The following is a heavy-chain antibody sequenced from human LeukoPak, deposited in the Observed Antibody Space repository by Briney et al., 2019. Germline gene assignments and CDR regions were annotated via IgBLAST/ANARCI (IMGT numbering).Heavy chain of an antibody. CDR1: GFSVSSNY. CDR2: IYSGGST. Sequence: GGSLRLSCAASGFSVSSNYMSWVRQAPGKGLEWVSVIYSGGSTYYADSVKGRFTISRDNSKNTVYLQMNSLSAEDTAVYYCAKGNSAGSSKSWFAPWGQGTLVTVSS. D-gene: IGHD3-10*01. CDR3: AKGNSAGSSKSWFAP. V-gene: IGHV3-53*01. J-gene: IGHJ5*02.